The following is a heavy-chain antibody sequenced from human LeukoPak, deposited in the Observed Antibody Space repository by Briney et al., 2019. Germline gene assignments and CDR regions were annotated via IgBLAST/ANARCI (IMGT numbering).Heavy chain of an antibody. CDR3: ARDGGYSNPYYYYYYYMDF. D-gene: IGHD4-11*01. CDR2: IYYSGST. V-gene: IGHV4-39*07. CDR1: GGSINNNHYY. J-gene: IGHJ6*03. Sequence: PSETLSLTCAVSGGSINNNHYYWGWLRQPPGKGLEWIGSIYYSGSTYYNPSLKSRVTISVDTSENHFSLKLSSVTAADTAVYYCARDGGYSNPYYYYYYYMDFWGKGTTVTVSS.